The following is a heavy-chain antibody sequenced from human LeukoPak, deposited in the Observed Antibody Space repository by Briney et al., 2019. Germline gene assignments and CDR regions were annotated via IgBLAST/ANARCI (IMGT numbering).Heavy chain of an antibody. CDR3: AKDSGWELLAGVFDY. Sequence: GGSLRLSCVVSGFTFSTYGMHWVRQAPGKGLEWVAVISNDGSNRYYVESVKGRFTISRDNSKNTLYLQTNTLRLEDTAVYYCAKDSGWELLAGVFDYWGQGTLVTVSS. CDR2: ISNDGSNR. D-gene: IGHD1-26*01. V-gene: IGHV3-30*18. J-gene: IGHJ4*02. CDR1: GFTFSTYG.